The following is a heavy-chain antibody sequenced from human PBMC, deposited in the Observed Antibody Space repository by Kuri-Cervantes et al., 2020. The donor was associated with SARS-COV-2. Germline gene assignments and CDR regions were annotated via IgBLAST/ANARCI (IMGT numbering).Heavy chain of an antibody. J-gene: IGHJ6*03. V-gene: IGHV3-21*01. D-gene: IGHD2-15*01. CDR1: GSIFSNFW. CDR3: ARDGGSGGTSNYYYYMDV. CDR2: TSSGSTYI. Sequence: CPASGSIFSNFWMNWVRQAPGKGLEWVSCTSSGSTYIYYVDSVKGRFTISRDNAKNPLYLQRNSLGAEDTAVYYCARDGGSGGTSNYYYYMDVWGKGTTVTVSS.